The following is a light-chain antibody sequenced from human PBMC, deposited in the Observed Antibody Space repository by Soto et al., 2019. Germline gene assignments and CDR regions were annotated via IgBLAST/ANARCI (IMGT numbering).Light chain of an antibody. Sequence: IVLTQSPGTLSLSPGERATLSCRASQSVSSSYLAWYQQKPGQAPRLLIYGASARATGIPDRFSGSGSGTACTLTSSRHELEDSAVYYCQQYGSSALYTLGQGTKLEIK. CDR2: GAS. V-gene: IGKV3-20*01. CDR3: QQYGSSALYT. J-gene: IGKJ2*01. CDR1: QSVSSSY.